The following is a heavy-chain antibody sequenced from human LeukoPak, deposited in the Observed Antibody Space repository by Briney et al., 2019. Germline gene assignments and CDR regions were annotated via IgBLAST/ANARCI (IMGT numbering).Heavy chain of an antibody. D-gene: IGHD6-13*01. V-gene: IGHV3-23*01. CDR2: ISGSAHTT. CDR3: AKVTSVAAAGRLDY. J-gene: IGHJ4*02. Sequence: GGSLRLSCVASGFTFSSYAMSWVRQAPGKGLEWVSGISGSAHTTYSADSVKGRFTISRDNAKNSLYLQMNSLRAEDTAVYYCAKVTSVAAAGRLDYWGQGTLVTVSS. CDR1: GFTFSSYA.